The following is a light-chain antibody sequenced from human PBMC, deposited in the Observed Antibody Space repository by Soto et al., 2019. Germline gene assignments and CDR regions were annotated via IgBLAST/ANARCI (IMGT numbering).Light chain of an antibody. V-gene: IGLV2-14*03. J-gene: IGLJ1*01. CDR3: SSYTTSSTYV. CDR1: YSDVGAYMY. Sequence: QSALTQPASVSGSPGQSITISCTGTYSDVGAYMYVSWYQHHPGKAPKLMVSGVSNRPSGVSDRFSGSKSGNTASLTISGRQAEDEADYFCSSYTTSSTYVFGTGTKLTVL. CDR2: GVS.